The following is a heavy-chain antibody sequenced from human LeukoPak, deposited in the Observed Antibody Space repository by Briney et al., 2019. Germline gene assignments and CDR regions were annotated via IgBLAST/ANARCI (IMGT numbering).Heavy chain of an antibody. J-gene: IGHJ6*02. V-gene: IGHV4-59*01. CDR3: ARADLGYSSGWYVYYGMDV. CDR2: IYYSGST. CDR1: GGSISSYY. D-gene: IGHD6-19*01. Sequence: SETLSLTCTVSGGSISSYYWSWIRQPPGKGLEWIGYIYYSGSTNYNPSLKSRVTISVDTSKNQFSLKLSSVTAADTAVYYCARADLGYSSGWYVYYGMDVWGQGTTVTVSS.